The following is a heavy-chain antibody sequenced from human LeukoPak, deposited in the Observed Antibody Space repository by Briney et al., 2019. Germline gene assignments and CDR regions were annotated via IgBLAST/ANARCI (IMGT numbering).Heavy chain of an antibody. D-gene: IGHD2/OR15-2a*01. CDR3: VSFYETY. J-gene: IGHJ4*02. CDR2: INSDGSWT. Sequence: PGGSLRLSCAASGNYWMHWVRQAPGKGLVWVSHINSDGSWTSYADSVKGRFTISEGNAKNTVYLQMNSLRAEDTAVYYCVSFYETYWGRGTLVTVSS. CDR1: GNYW. V-gene: IGHV3-74*01.